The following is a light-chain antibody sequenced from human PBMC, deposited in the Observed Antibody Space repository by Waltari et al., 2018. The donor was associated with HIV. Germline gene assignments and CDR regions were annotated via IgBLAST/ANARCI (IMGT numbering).Light chain of an antibody. CDR2: YDD. CDR1: SSNIGNNA. CDR3: AAAWDDSLNGPV. V-gene: IGLV1-36*01. Sequence: QSVLTQPPSVSEAPRQRVTISCSGSSSNIGNNAVNWYQQLPGKAPKLLIYYDDVLPSGVSDRFSGSKSGTSASLAISGLQSEDEADYYCAAAWDDSLNGPVFGGGTKLTVL. J-gene: IGLJ2*01.